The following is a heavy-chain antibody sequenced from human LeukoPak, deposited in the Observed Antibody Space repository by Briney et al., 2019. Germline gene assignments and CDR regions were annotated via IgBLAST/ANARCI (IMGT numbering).Heavy chain of an antibody. CDR1: GVSFSSYY. CDR3: ARAVITFGGVVAKVFDC. CDR2: IYCSGST. V-gene: IGHV4-59*01. D-gene: IGHD3-16*02. J-gene: IGHJ4*02. Sequence: PSETLSLSCTVSGVSFSSYYWSWIRQPPGKGLEWIGYIYCSGSTDYNPSLKSRVTMSLDTTTNQFSLILRSVTAADTTVYSCARAVITFGGVVAKVFDCWGQGTLVSVPS.